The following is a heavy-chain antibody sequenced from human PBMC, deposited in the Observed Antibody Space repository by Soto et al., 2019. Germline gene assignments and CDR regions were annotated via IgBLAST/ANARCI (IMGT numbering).Heavy chain of an antibody. J-gene: IGHJ6*02. CDR1: GFTFSDYN. V-gene: IGHV3-21*01. CDR2: ISGSSSYI. CDR3: ARASYFAMDV. Sequence: GGSLRLSCAASGFTFSDYNMNWVRQAPGKGLEWVSSISGSSSYIYYADSVKGRFTISRDNAKNSLYLQMNSLRGEDTAVYYCARASYFAMDVWGQGTTVTVSS.